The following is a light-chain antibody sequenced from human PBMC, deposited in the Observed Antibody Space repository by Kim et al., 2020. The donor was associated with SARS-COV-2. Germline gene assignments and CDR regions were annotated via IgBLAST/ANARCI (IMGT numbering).Light chain of an antibody. J-gene: IGLJ2*01. CDR3: SSYSGIRNFGV. CDR1: SSDIGGYNY. Sequence: QSVTLSCTGTSSDIGGYNYVSWYQQHPGKAPRLLISDVTQRPSGVPARFSGSKSGNTASLTVSGLQADDEAIYYCSSYSGIRNFGVFGGGTQLTVL. V-gene: IGLV2-8*01. CDR2: DVT.